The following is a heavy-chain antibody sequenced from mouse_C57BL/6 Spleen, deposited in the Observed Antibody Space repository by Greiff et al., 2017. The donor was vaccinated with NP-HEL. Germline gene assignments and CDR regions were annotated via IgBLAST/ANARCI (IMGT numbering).Heavy chain of an antibody. CDR1: GYAFSSSW. D-gene: IGHD2-3*01. Sequence: QVQLKESGPELVKPGASVKISCKASGYAFSSSWMNWVKQRPGKGLEWIGRIYPGDGDTNYNGKFKGKATLTADKSSSTAYMQLSSLTSEDSAVYFCASLYDGYLDYWGQGTTLTVSS. CDR3: ASLYDGYLDY. CDR2: IYPGDGDT. J-gene: IGHJ2*01. V-gene: IGHV1-82*01.